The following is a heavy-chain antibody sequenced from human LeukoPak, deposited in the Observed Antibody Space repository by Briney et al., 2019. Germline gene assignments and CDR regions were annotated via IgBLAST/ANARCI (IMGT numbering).Heavy chain of an antibody. CDR1: GGSISSYC. CDR2: IYYSGST. Sequence: SETLSLTCTVSGGSISSYCWSWIRQPPGKGLEWIGFIYYSGSTNYNPSLESRVTISVDTSKNQFSLKLSSVTAADTAVYYCASGRGLYSFYAFNIWGQGTMVTVSS. CDR3: ASGRGLYSFYAFNI. J-gene: IGHJ3*02. V-gene: IGHV4-59*01. D-gene: IGHD5-18*01.